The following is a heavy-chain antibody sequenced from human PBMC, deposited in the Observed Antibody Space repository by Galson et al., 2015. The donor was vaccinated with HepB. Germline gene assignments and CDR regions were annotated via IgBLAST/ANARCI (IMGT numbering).Heavy chain of an antibody. CDR1: GPTFSSYA. D-gene: IGHD1-26*01. CDR2: ISGTGGTT. Sequence: SLRLSCAASGPTFSSYAMSWVRQAPGKGQEWVSGISGTGGTTHYADSVKGRFTISRDNSKNTLYLQMNSLRAEDTAVYYCAKDGSEEWEIFYYYFDYWGQGTLVTVSS. J-gene: IGHJ4*02. CDR3: AKDGSEEWEIFYYYFDY. V-gene: IGHV3-23*01.